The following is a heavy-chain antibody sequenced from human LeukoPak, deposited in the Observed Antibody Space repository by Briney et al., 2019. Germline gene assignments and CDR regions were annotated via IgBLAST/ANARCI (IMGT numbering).Heavy chain of an antibody. CDR1: GFTFSSYG. CDR3: AKDPSYGDYVGYFDY. J-gene: IGHJ4*02. Sequence: PGRSLRLSCAASGFTFSSYGMHWVRQAPGKGLEWVAVISYDGSNKYYADSVKGRFTISRDNSENTLYLQMNSLRAEDTAVYYCAKDPSYGDYVGYFDYWGQGTLVTVSS. CDR2: ISYDGSNK. D-gene: IGHD4-17*01. V-gene: IGHV3-30*18.